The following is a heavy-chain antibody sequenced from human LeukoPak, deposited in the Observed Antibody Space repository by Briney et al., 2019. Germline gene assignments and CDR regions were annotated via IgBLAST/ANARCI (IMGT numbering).Heavy chain of an antibody. J-gene: IGHJ6*03. CDR2: IYYSGST. CDR1: GGSFSGYY. D-gene: IGHD5-18*01. CDR3: ARGRYSYGYNNYYYMDV. Sequence: PSETLSLTFAVYGGSFSGYYWSWIRQPPGKGLEWIGYIYYSGSTNYNPSLKSRVTISLDTSKNHFSLNLRSVTAADTAVYYCARGRYSYGYNNYYYMDVWGKGTTVTVSS. V-gene: IGHV4-59*08.